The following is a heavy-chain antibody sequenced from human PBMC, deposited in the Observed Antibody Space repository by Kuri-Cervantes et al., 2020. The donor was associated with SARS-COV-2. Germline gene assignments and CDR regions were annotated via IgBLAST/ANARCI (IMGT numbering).Heavy chain of an antibody. J-gene: IGHJ6*03. Sequence: GGSLRLSCAASGFTFSSYGMHWVHQAPGKGLEWVAFIRYDGSNKYYADSVKGRFTISRDNSKNTLYLQMNSLRAEDTAVYYCATTMHELWEYYMDVWGKGTTVTVSS. CDR3: ATTMHELWEYYMDV. D-gene: IGHD1-26*01. CDR2: IRYDGSNK. V-gene: IGHV3-30*02. CDR1: GFTFSSYG.